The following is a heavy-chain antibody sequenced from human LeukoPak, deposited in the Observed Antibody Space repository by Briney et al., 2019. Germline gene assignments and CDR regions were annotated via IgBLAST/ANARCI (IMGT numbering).Heavy chain of an antibody. D-gene: IGHD3-22*01. CDR1: GYSFTSYW. Sequence: GESLKIPCKGSGYSFTSYWIGWVRQMPGKGLEWMGIIYPGDSDTRYSPSFQGQVTISADKSISTAYLQWSSLKASDTAMYYCARHRYYYDSSGYPSDAFDIWGQGTMVTVSS. V-gene: IGHV5-51*01. CDR3: ARHRYYYDSSGYPSDAFDI. J-gene: IGHJ3*02. CDR2: IYPGDSDT.